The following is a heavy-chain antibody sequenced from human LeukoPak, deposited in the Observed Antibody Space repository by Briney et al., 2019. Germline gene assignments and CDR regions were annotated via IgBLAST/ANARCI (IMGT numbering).Heavy chain of an antibody. D-gene: IGHD1-14*01. CDR2: ISANNGDT. J-gene: IGHJ4*02. CDR1: GYTFTSHG. CDR3: ARESHITREDY. Sequence: ASVKVSCKASGYTFTSHGITWMRQAPGQGLEWMRWISANNGDTDYPQKFQGRVTMTTDTYTTTAYMELRSLRSDDTATYYCARESHITREDYWGQGTLVTVSS. V-gene: IGHV1-18*01.